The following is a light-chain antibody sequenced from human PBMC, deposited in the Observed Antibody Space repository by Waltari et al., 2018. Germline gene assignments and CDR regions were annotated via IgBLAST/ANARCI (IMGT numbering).Light chain of an antibody. V-gene: IGKV1-39*01. CDR3: QQSYSLGIT. J-gene: IGKJ5*01. Sequence: DIQMTQSPSSLSASVGDRVTITCRASQSISSYLNWYQQKPGKAPKLLIYAASSLQSGVPSRLSGSGSGTDFTLTISSLQPEDFATYYCQQSYSLGITFGQGTRLEIK. CDR2: AAS. CDR1: QSISSY.